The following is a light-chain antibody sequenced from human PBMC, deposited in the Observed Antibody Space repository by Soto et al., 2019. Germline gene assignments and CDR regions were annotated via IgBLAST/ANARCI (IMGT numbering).Light chain of an antibody. Sequence: QSVLTQPPSASGSPGQSVTISCTGTSSDVGAYNDVSWYQQNAGKAPKLVIYEVTKRPPGVPDRFSGSKSANTASLTVSGLQAEDESDYYCSSFASSNTLVFGGGTKLTV. V-gene: IGLV2-8*01. CDR2: EVT. CDR1: SSDVGAYND. CDR3: SSFASSNTLV. J-gene: IGLJ3*02.